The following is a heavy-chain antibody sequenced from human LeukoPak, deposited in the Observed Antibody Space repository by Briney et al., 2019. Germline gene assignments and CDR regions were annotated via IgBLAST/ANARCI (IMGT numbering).Heavy chain of an antibody. CDR1: GGSISSSSYY. Sequence: SESLSLTCTVSGGSISSSSYYWGWIRQPPGKGLEWIGSIYYSGNTYYNPSLKSRVTISVDTSKNQFSLTLTSVTAADTAVYYCARGPPDFYNSGSYYNGYNWFDSWGQGTLVTVSS. J-gene: IGHJ5*01. CDR3: ARGPPDFYNSGSYYNGYNWFDS. D-gene: IGHD3-10*01. V-gene: IGHV4-39*01. CDR2: IYYSGNT.